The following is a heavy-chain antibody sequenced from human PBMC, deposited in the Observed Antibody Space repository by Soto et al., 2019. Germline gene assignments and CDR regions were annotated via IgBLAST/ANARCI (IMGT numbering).Heavy chain of an antibody. Sequence: GGSLRLSWAASGFTFSSYAMSWVRQAPGKGREWVSAISGSGGSTYYADSVKGRFTISRDNSKNTLYLQMNSLRAEDPAVYYCAKDTEDHYYDSSGYYFYFDYWGQGTLVTVSS. CDR2: ISGSGGST. CDR1: GFTFSSYA. D-gene: IGHD3-22*01. CDR3: AKDTEDHYYDSSGYYFYFDY. J-gene: IGHJ4*02. V-gene: IGHV3-23*01.